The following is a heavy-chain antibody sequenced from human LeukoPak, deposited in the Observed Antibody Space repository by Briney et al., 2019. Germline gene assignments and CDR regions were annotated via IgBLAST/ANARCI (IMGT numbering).Heavy chain of an antibody. CDR2: IIHSGST. CDR1: GGSFSAYY. V-gene: IGHV4-34*12. CDR3: ARAGYSIGRAFDP. Sequence: SETLSLTCSVYGGSFSAYYSIWIRHSPEMGLQWMGEIIHSGSTNYKPSLRSRITMSVDTSKHQFSLKLSPVTAADSAIYYCARAGYSIGRAFDPWGQGTLVSVSS. D-gene: IGHD5-18*01. J-gene: IGHJ5*02.